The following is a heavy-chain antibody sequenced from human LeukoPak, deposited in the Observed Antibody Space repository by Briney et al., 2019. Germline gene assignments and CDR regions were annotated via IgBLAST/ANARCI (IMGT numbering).Heavy chain of an antibody. V-gene: IGHV1-69*05. CDR2: IIPIFGTA. CDR3: ATEWFGDPSTRPFDY. D-gene: IGHD3-10*01. Sequence: SVKVSCKASGGTFSSYAISWVRQAPGQGLEWMGGIIPIFGTANYAQKFQGRVTITTDESTSTAYMELSSLRSEDTAVYYCATEWFGDPSTRPFDYWGQGTLVTVSS. J-gene: IGHJ4*02. CDR1: GGTFSSYA.